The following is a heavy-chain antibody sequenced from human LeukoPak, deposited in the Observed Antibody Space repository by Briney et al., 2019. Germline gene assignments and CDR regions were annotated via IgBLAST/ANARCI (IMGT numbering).Heavy chain of an antibody. CDR2: INPNSGNT. J-gene: IGHJ5*02. Sequence: ASVKVSCKASGYTFTGYYMHWVRQAPGQGLEWMGWINPNSGNTGYAQKFQGRVTMTRNTSISTAYMELSSLRSEDTAVYYCATPGYIVATDLTDWFDPWGQGTLVTVSS. CDR3: ATPGYIVATDLTDWFDP. D-gene: IGHD5-12*01. V-gene: IGHV1-8*02. CDR1: GYTFTGYY.